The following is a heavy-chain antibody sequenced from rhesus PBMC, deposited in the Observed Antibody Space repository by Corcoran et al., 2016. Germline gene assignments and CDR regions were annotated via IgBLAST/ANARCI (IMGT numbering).Heavy chain of an antibody. J-gene: IGHJ4*01. CDR1: GGSVSSSNW. CDR2: ISGSSGST. CDR3: ARDRGSFVDFDY. D-gene: IGHD3-34*01. Sequence: QVQLQESGSGLVKPSETRSLTCAVSGGSVSSSNWWSGTRQPPGKGLEWIGYISGSSGSTYYNPSLKSRVTISTDTSKNQFSLKLNSVTAADTAVYYCARDRGSFVDFDYWGQGVLVTVSS. V-gene: IGHV4-65*01.